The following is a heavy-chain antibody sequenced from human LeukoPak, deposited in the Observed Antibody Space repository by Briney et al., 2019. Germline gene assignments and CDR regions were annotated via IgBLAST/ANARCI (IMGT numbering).Heavy chain of an antibody. CDR1: GGSISSYY. J-gene: IGHJ4*02. CDR2: IYTSGST. CDR3: ARDSPNYDFWSGYYLYYFDY. D-gene: IGHD3-3*01. V-gene: IGHV4-4*07. Sequence: SETLSLTCTVSGGSISSYYWSWIRQPAGKGLEWIGRIYTSGSTNYNPSLKSRVTMSVDTSKNQFSLKLSSVTAADTAVYYCARDSPNYDFWSGYYLYYFDYWGQGTLVTVSS.